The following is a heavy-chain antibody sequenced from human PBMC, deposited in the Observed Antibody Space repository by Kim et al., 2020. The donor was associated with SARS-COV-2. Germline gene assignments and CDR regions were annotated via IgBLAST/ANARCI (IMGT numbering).Heavy chain of an antibody. CDR1: GFTFDDYA. CDR2: ISWDGGST. V-gene: IGHV3-43D*03. D-gene: IGHD6-13*01. CDR3: AKIFSRWYSSSWYYFDY. J-gene: IGHJ4*02. Sequence: GGSLRLSCAASGFTFDDYAMHWVHQAPGKGLEWVSLISWDGGSTYYADSVKGRFTISRDNSKNSLYLQMNSLRAEDTALYYCAKIFSRWYSSSWYYFDYWGQGTLVTVSS.